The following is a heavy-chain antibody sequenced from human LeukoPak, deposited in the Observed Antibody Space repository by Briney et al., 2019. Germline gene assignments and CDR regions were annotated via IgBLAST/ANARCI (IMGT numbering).Heavy chain of an antibody. CDR3: TTDPEWLLRPFDY. J-gene: IGHJ4*02. D-gene: IGHD3-3*01. CDR2: IKSKTDGGTT. CDR1: GFTFSNAW. V-gene: IGHV3-15*01. Sequence: PGGSLRLSCAASGFTFSNAWMSWVRQAPGKGLEWVGRIKSKTDGGTTDYAAPVKGRFTISRDDSKNTLYLQMNSLKTEDTAVYYCTTDPEWLLRPFDYRGQGTLVTVSS.